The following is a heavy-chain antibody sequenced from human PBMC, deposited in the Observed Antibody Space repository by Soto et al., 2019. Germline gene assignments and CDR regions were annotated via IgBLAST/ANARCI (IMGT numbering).Heavy chain of an antibody. CDR2: ISTSTSYI. J-gene: IGHJ3*02. V-gene: IGHV3-21*01. CDR3: ARLYCRGGSCYSGDAFDI. Sequence: GGSLRLSCAASGFTFSSYGMNWVRQAPGKGLEWVSSISTSTSYIYYADSVKGRFTISRDNAKSSVYPQMNSLRAEDTAVYYCARLYCRGGSCYSGDAFDIWGQGTMVTVSS. CDR1: GFTFSSYG. D-gene: IGHD2-15*01.